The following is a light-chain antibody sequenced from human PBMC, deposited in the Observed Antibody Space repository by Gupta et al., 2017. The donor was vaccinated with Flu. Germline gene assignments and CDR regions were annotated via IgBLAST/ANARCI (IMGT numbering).Light chain of an antibody. V-gene: IGLV3-25*02. CDR3: QSADISGNVV. J-gene: IGLJ2*01. CDR2: KDS. CDR1: ALPKQY. Sequence: SYELPQPPSVSVSPGPTARITCPGDALPKQYAYWYQQKPGQAPVLVIYKDSERPSGIPERFSGSSSGTTVTLTISGGQSEDEADYYCQSADISGNVVFGGGTKLTVL.